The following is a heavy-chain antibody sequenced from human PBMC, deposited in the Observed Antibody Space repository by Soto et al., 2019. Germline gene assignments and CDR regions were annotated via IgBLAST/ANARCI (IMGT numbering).Heavy chain of an antibody. CDR3: ARDTYP. V-gene: IGHV4-59*01. Sequence: SETLSLTCTVSGGSISGYYWSWIRQPPGKGLEWIGYIYYSGSTNYNPSLKSRVTISVDTSKNQFSLKLSSVTAADTAVYYCARDTYPWGQGTLVTVSS. CDR1: GGSISGYY. J-gene: IGHJ5*02. CDR2: IYYSGST.